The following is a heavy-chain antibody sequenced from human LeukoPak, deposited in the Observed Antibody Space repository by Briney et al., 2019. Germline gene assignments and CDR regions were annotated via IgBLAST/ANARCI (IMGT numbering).Heavy chain of an antibody. Sequence: GGSLRLSCAASGFTFSNAWMSWVRQAPGKGLEWVSMISDSGGSTYYADSVKGRFTISRDYSKTTLYLQMNSLGAEDTAVYYCAREADYSSGYYDAFDVWGQGTLVTVSS. D-gene: IGHD6-19*01. J-gene: IGHJ3*01. CDR3: AREADYSSGYYDAFDV. V-gene: IGHV3-23*01. CDR2: ISDSGGST. CDR1: GFTFSNAW.